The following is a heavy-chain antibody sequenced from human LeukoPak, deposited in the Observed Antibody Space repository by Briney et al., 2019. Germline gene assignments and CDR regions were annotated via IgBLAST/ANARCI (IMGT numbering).Heavy chain of an antibody. CDR2: IIPIFGTA. Sequence: GASVKVSCKDSGGTFSSYAISWVRQAPGQGLEWMGGIIPIFGTANYAQKFQGRVTITADESTSTAYMELSSLRSEDTAVYYCARERYYDSSGYYYLDYWGQGTLVTVSS. V-gene: IGHV1-69*13. CDR3: ARERYYDSSGYYYLDY. J-gene: IGHJ4*02. D-gene: IGHD3-22*01. CDR1: GGTFSSYA.